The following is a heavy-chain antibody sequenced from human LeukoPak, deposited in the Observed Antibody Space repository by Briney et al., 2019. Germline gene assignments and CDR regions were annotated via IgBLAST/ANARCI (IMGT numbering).Heavy chain of an antibody. Sequence: ASVKVSCKASGYTFTSYGISWGRQAPGQGLEWMGWIIAYNANTNYAQKLQGRVTMTTDTSTSTAYMELRSLRSDDTAVYYCARTGRGILTGYPDYWGQGTLVTVSS. J-gene: IGHJ4*02. CDR3: ARTGRGILTGYPDY. CDR1: GYTFTSYG. CDR2: IIAYNANT. D-gene: IGHD3-9*01. V-gene: IGHV1-18*01.